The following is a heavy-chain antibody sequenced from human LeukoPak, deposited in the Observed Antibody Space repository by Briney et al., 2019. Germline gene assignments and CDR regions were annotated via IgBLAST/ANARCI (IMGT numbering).Heavy chain of an antibody. J-gene: IGHJ6*03. V-gene: IGHV3-23*01. CDR2: ISGSGGST. CDR3: AKGGKKEGIAARPTHYYYYYMDV. Sequence: PGGSLRLSCADSGFTFSSYAMSWVRQAPGKGLEWVSAISGSGGSTYYADSVKGRFTISRDNSKNTLYLQMNSLRAEDTAVYYCAKGGKKEGIAARPTHYYYYYMDVWGKGTTVTVSS. CDR1: GFTFSSYA. D-gene: IGHD6-6*01.